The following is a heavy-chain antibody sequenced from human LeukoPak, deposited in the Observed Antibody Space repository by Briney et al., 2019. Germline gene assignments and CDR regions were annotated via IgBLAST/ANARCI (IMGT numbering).Heavy chain of an antibody. Sequence: GGSLRLSCAASGFTFSSYAMSWVRPGPGEGLEWVSAISGSGGRTYYADSAKGRFTISRDNSKNTLYLQMNSLRAEDTAVYYFARDLKDGYNFVGYGMDVWGQETTVTVSS. D-gene: IGHD5-24*01. J-gene: IGHJ6*02. CDR3: ARDLKDGYNFVGYGMDV. CDR2: ISGSGGRT. CDR1: GFTFSSYA. V-gene: IGHV3-23*01.